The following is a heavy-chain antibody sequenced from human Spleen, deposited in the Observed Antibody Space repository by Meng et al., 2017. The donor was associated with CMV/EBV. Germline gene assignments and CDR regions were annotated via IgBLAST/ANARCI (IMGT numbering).Heavy chain of an antibody. CDR1: GGSISSSSYY. Sequence: KPTDPRSLHYTVSGGSISSSSYYWGWIRQPPGKGLEWIGRIYTSGSTNYNPSLKSRVTMSVDTSKNQFSLKLSSVTAADTAVYYCAGDIVVVPAVPLGYWGQGTLVTVSS. V-gene: IGHV4-39*07. D-gene: IGHD2-2*01. CDR2: IYTSGST. J-gene: IGHJ4*02. CDR3: AGDIVVVPAVPLGY.